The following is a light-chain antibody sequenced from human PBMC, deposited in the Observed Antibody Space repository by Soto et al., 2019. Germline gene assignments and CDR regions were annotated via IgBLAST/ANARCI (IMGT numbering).Light chain of an antibody. CDR1: QTVDTY. V-gene: IGKV3-11*01. CDR2: GAS. CDR3: QQRSSSPIT. J-gene: IGKJ5*01. Sequence: EIVLTQSPGSLSLSPGERATLSCRASQTVDTYLVWYQQKPGQAPRLLIFGASTRATGIPARFSGSGSGTDFTLTINSLEPKDFALYYCQQRSSSPITFGQGTRLEIK.